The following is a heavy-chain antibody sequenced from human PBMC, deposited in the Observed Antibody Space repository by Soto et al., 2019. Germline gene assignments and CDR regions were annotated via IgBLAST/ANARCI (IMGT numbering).Heavy chain of an antibody. Sequence: SVKVSCKASGGTFSSYAISWVRQAPGQGLEWMGGIIPIFGTANYAQKFQGRVTITADESTSTAYMELSSLRSEDTAVYYCASNPTIAAAGTGAFDIWGQGTMVTVS. CDR1: GGTFSSYA. J-gene: IGHJ3*02. CDR3: ASNPTIAAAGTGAFDI. D-gene: IGHD6-13*01. V-gene: IGHV1-69*13. CDR2: IIPIFGTA.